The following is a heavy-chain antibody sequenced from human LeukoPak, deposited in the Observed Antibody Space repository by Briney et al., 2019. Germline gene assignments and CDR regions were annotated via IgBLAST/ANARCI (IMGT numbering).Heavy chain of an antibody. CDR2: IKKDGSET. CDR3: ARGRYSGTIYYFDY. D-gene: IGHD5-12*01. Sequence: GGSLRLSCAASGFTFSGSWMSWVRQVPGKGLEWVANIKKDGSETYYVDSVKGRFTISRDNAKNSLYLQMNSLRAEDTAMYYCARGRYSGTIYYFDYWGQGTLVTVSS. J-gene: IGHJ4*02. CDR1: GFTFSGSW. V-gene: IGHV3-7*03.